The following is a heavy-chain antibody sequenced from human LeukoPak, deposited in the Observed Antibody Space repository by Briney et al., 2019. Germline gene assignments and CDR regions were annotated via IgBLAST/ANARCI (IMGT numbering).Heavy chain of an antibody. D-gene: IGHD3-22*01. V-gene: IGHV3-30*02. Sequence: GGSLRLSCAASGFTLSSYGMHWVRQAPGKGLEWVAFIRYDGSNKYYADSVKGRFTISRDNSKNTLYLQMNSLRAEDTAVYYCAGRYDSSGYPLHWGQGTLVTVSS. CDR2: IRYDGSNK. J-gene: IGHJ4*02. CDR1: GFTLSSYG. CDR3: AGRYDSSGYPLH.